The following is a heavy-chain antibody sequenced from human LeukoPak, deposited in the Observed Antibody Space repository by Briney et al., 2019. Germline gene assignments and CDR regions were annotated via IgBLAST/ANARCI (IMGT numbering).Heavy chain of an antibody. V-gene: IGHV1-69*13. J-gene: IGHJ4*02. CDR2: IIPIFGTG. D-gene: IGHD3-22*01. CDR1: GATFTIYD. Sequence: SVTVSFTSSGATFTIYDNSWVRHAHGQGLERMGGIIPIFGTGNYAQKFQGRVTITAYESTSTAYMELSSLRSEDTAVYYCARESDSNGYYRSSYYFDYWGQGTLVTVSS. CDR3: ARESDSNGYYRSSYYFDY.